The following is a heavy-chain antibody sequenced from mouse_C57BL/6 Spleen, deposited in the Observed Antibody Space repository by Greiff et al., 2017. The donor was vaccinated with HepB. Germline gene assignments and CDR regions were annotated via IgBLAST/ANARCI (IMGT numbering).Heavy chain of an antibody. D-gene: IGHD1-1*01. Sequence: VKLQESGAELVKPGASVKLSCKASGYTFTSYWMHWVKQRPGRGLEWIGRIDPNSGGTKYNEKFKSKATLTVDKPSSTAYRPLSSLTSEDSAVYYCARWAIDYYGLDYWGQGTTLTVSS. CDR1: GYTFTSYW. CDR3: ARWAIDYYGLDY. J-gene: IGHJ2*01. CDR2: IDPNSGGT. V-gene: IGHV1-72*01.